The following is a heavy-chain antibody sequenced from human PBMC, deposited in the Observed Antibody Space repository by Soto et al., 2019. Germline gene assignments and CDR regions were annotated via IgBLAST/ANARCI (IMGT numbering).Heavy chain of an antibody. CDR1: GGSFSGYY. CDR2: INHSGST. J-gene: IGHJ4*02. D-gene: IGHD4-17*01. Sequence: SETLSLTCAVDGGSFSGYYWSWIRQPPGKGLEWIGEINHSGSTNYNPSLKSRVTISVDTSKNQFSLKLSSVTAADTAVYYCARGIGMTTVTYFDYWGQGTLVTVSS. CDR3: ARGIGMTTVTYFDY. V-gene: IGHV4-34*01.